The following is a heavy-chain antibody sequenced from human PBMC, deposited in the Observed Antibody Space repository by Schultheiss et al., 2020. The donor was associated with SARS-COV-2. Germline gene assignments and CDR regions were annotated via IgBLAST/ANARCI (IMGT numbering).Heavy chain of an antibody. CDR1: GDSVSSNSAA. J-gene: IGHJ5*01. V-gene: IGHV6-1*01. D-gene: IGHD6-19*01. CDR2: TYYRSKWYN. CDR3: AKVAEAVAGPYNWFDS. Sequence: SQTLSLTCAISGDSVSSNSAAWNWIRQSPSRGLEWLGRTYYRSKWYNDYAVSVKSRITINPDTSKNQFSLKLSSVTAEDTAVYYCAKVAEAVAGPYNWFDSWGQGTLVTV.